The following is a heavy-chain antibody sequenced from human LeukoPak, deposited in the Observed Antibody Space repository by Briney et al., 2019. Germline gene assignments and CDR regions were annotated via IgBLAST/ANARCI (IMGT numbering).Heavy chain of an antibody. V-gene: IGHV3-48*01. J-gene: IGHJ4*02. CDR3: AAQMTVGGSYYYFDY. CDR1: GFTFSSYS. D-gene: IGHD1-26*01. Sequence: GGSLRLSCAASGFTFSSYSMNWVRQAPGKGLEWVSYISTSSSTIYYADSVKGRFTISRDNSKNTLYLQMNSLRAEDTAVYYCAAQMTVGGSYYYFDYWGQGTLVTVSS. CDR2: ISTSSSTI.